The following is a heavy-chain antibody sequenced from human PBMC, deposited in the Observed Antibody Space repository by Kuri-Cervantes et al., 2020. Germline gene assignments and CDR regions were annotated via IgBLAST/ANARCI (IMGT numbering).Heavy chain of an antibody. CDR1: GFTFSSYA. CDR2: ISGSGGST. J-gene: IGHJ4*02. D-gene: IGHD1-26*01. CDR3: AIRREWELLGIYY. V-gene: IGHV3-23*01. Sequence: GGSLRLSCAASGFTFSSYAMSWVRQAPGKGLEWVSAISGSGGSTYYADSVKGRFTISRDNSKNTLYLQMNSLRAEDTAVYYCAIRREWELLGIYYWGQGALVTVSS.